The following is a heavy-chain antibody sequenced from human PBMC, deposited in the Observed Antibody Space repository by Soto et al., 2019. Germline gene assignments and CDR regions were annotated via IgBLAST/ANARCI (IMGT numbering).Heavy chain of an antibody. CDR3: ALSMTYYYDSSGSERAGPWFDP. D-gene: IGHD3-22*01. V-gene: IGHV1-8*01. J-gene: IGHJ5*02. Sequence: ASVKVSCKASGYTVTGYDIHWVRQATGQGLEWMGWMNPNTGYTANAQKFQGRVTMTRNISISTVYMELSSLSSEDTAVYYCALSMTYYYDSSGSERAGPWFDPWGQGTLVTVSS. CDR2: MNPNTGYT. CDR1: GYTVTGYD.